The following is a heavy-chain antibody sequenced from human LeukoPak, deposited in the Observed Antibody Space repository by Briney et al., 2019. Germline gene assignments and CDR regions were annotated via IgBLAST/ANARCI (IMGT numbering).Heavy chain of an antibody. D-gene: IGHD3-16*02. Sequence: GASVKVSCKASGYTFTGYYMHWVRQAPGQGLEWMGWINPNSGGTNYAQKFQGWVTMTRDTSISTAYMELSRLRSDDTAVYYCARGMGDYVWGSYPIRGDYFDYWGQGTLVTVSS. CDR3: ARGMGDYVWGSYPIRGDYFDY. V-gene: IGHV1-2*04. J-gene: IGHJ4*02. CDR1: GYTFTGYY. CDR2: INPNSGGT.